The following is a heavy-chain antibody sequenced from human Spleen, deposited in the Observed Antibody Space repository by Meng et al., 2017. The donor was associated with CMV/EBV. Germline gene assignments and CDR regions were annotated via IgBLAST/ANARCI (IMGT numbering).Heavy chain of an antibody. Sequence: GSISTNRYYWGWIRQPPGKGLEWLGTIYHSGSTYYNPSLTSRVTISVDTSKNQFSLKLSSVTAADTALYYCANYDFWTGYTKGYFQYWGRGTLVTVSS. CDR3: ANYDFWTGYTKGYFQY. D-gene: IGHD3-3*01. J-gene: IGHJ1*01. CDR1: GSISTNRYY. CDR2: IYHSGST. V-gene: IGHV4-39*07.